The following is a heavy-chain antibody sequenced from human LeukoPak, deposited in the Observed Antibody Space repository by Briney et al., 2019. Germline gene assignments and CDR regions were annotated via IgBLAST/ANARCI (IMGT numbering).Heavy chain of an antibody. Sequence: SETLSLTCTVSGGSISSNKLYWGWVRQPPGKGLEWIGSINYGGHTYYSPSLKSPVTISVDTSKNQFSLKLNSVTATDTAVYYCARQIAVAGGWAFDVWGQGTMVTVSS. CDR1: GGSISSNKLY. J-gene: IGHJ3*01. V-gene: IGHV4-39*01. CDR2: INYGGHT. CDR3: ARQIAVAGGWAFDV. D-gene: IGHD6-19*01.